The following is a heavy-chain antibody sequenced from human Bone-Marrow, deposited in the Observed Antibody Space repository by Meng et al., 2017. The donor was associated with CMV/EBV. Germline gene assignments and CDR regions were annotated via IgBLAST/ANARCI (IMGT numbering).Heavy chain of an antibody. Sequence: GGSLRLSCAASGFTFSDYYMSWVRQAPGKGLEWVSYISSSGSTIYYADSVKGRFTISKDNAKNSLYLQMNRMRAEDTAVYYCARDVYGRGVYFYWGQGTLVTVSS. J-gene: IGHJ4*02. CDR3: ARDVYGRGVYFY. CDR2: ISSSGSTI. CDR1: GFTFSDYY. V-gene: IGHV3-11*01. D-gene: IGHD6-13*01.